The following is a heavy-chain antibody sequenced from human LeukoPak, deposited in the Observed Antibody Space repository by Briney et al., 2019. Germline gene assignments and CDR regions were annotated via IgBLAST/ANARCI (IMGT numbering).Heavy chain of an antibody. CDR2: ISSSSSYT. CDR1: GFTFSDYY. Sequence: PGGSLRLSCAASGFTFSDYYMSWLRQAPGKGLEWVSYISSSSSYTNYADSVKGRFTISRDNAKNSLYLQMNSLRAEDTAVYYCARGSYGDPTRFDPWGQGTLVTVSS. V-gene: IGHV3-11*05. J-gene: IGHJ5*02. CDR3: ARGSYGDPTRFDP. D-gene: IGHD4-17*01.